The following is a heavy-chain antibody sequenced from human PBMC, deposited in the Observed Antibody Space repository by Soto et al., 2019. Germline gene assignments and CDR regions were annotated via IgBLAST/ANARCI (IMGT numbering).Heavy chain of an antibody. CDR1: GGSISSGDYY. V-gene: IGHV4-30-4*01. J-gene: IGHJ4*02. D-gene: IGHD3-22*01. CDR3: ARAFDDSSHYYGGFGY. CDR2: IFYSGGT. Sequence: QVKLQESGPGLVKPSQTLSLTCTVSGGSISSGDYYWSWLRQPQGKGLERIGYIFYSGGTYYNPSLKSRVTISIDTAQNKFSVKLSAVTAADTAVYYCARAFDDSSHYYGGFGYWGQGTLVTVSS.